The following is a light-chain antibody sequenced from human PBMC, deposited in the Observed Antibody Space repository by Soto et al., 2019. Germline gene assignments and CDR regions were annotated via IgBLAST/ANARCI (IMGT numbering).Light chain of an antibody. CDR2: GAS. CDR3: QQYGSSPRT. CDR1: QSVSSSY. J-gene: IGKJ1*01. Sequence: EIALTQSAGALSLSTGERATLSCRASQSVSSSYLAWYQQKPGQAPRLLIYGASSRATGIPDRFSGSGSGTDFTLTISRLEPEDFAVYYCQQYGSSPRTFGQGTKVDIK. V-gene: IGKV3-20*01.